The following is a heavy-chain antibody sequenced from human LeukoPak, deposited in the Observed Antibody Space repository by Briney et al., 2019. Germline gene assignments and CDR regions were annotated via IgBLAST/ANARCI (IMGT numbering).Heavy chain of an antibody. CDR2: FDPEDGET. V-gene: IGHV1-24*01. Sequence: ASVKVSCKVSGYTLTELSMHWVRQAPGKGLEWMGGFDPEDGETIYAQKFQGRVTITADKSTSTAYMELSSLRSEDTAVYYCARGEYYYDSSGYYFDGYWGQGTLVTVSS. J-gene: IGHJ4*02. CDR3: ARGEYYYDSSGYYFDGY. D-gene: IGHD3-22*01. CDR1: GYTLTELS.